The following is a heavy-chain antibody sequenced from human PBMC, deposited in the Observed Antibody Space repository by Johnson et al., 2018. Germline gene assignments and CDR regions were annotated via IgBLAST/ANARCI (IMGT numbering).Heavy chain of an antibody. CDR3: TTDVQTWNYALDY. CDR1: GFTFSHAW. V-gene: IGHV3-15*07. CDR2: IKSKTDHETT. J-gene: IGHJ4*02. D-gene: IGHD1-7*01. Sequence: VQLVESGGGVVQPGRSLRLSCAASGFTFSHAWMNWVRQAPGKGLEWVGRIKSKTDHETTDYAAPVKGRFTIPRDDSKKTLYLQMKRLKTHDTAVYYCTTDVQTWNYALDYWGQGTLVTASS.